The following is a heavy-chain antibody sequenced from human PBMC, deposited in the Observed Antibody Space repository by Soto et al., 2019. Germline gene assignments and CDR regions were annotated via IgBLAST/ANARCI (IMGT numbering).Heavy chain of an antibody. V-gene: IGHV1-69*13. D-gene: IGHD5-12*01. CDR1: GGTFSSYA. CDR2: IIPIFGTA. CDR3: ARPVEMATISRSYLFY. Sequence: SVKVSCKASGGTFSSYAINWVRQAPGQGLEWMGGIIPIFGTANYAQKFQGRVTITADESTSTAYMELSSLRSEDTAVYYCARPVEMATISRSYLFYWGQGTLVTVSS. J-gene: IGHJ4*02.